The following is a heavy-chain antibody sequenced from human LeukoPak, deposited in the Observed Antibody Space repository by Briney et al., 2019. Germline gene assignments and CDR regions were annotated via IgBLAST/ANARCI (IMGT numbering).Heavy chain of an antibody. D-gene: IGHD5-12*01. V-gene: IGHV4-4*08. CDR3: ARDLISEYSRSHSHFDP. CDR2: IYCSGSTSCGST. J-gene: IGHJ5*02. Sequence: SETLSLACTVSGASIFGQYWSWIRRPPGKGLEWIGYIYCSGSTSCGSTSYNPSLKSRVTISVDKNQLSLRLTSVTAADTAVYYCARDLISEYSRSHSHFDPWGQGTLVTVSS. CDR1: GASIFGQY.